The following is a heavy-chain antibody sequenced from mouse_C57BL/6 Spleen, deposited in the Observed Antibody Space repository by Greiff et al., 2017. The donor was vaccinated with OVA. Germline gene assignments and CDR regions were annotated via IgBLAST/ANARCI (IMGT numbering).Heavy chain of an antibody. CDR1: GYTFTSYW. D-gene: IGHD4-1*01. V-gene: IGHV1-53*01. CDR3: ARDWDFEY. Sequence: QVQLKQPGAELVKPGASVKLSCKASGYTFTSYWMHWVKQRPGQGLEWIGKIYPSNGGTNYNEKFKGKATLTVDKSSSTAYMELSSLTSEDTAVYYCARDWDFEYWGQGTTVTVSS. CDR2: IYPSNGGT. J-gene: IGHJ2*01.